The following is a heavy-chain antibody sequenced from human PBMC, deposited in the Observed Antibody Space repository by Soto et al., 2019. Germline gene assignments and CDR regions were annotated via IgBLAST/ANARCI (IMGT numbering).Heavy chain of an antibody. CDR3: TRDASRDSGARGWFDP. D-gene: IGHD6-25*01. CDR2: ISSNSAYI. J-gene: IGHJ5*02. CDR1: GFTFSNYA. Sequence: GGSLRLSCTASGFTFSNYALTWVRQAPGKGLEWVSTISSNSAYIYYTDALRGRFTISRDNAKNSLHLQMNSLRAEDTAVYYCTRDASRDSGARGWFDPWGPGTLATVSS. V-gene: IGHV3-21*01.